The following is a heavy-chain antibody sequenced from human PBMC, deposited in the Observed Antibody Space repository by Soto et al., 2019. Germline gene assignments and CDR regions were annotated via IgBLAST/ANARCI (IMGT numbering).Heavy chain of an antibody. CDR3: VRSNYFDY. CDR2: TNLSGST. Sequence: SETLSLTCTVSGDSISSSSYFWGWVRQPPGKGLEWIGSTNLSGSTNYNPSLKSRVTISVDTSKNQFSLKLSSVTAADTAVYYCVRSNYFDYWGQGTLVTV. V-gene: IGHV4-39*07. J-gene: IGHJ4*02. CDR1: GDSISSSSYF.